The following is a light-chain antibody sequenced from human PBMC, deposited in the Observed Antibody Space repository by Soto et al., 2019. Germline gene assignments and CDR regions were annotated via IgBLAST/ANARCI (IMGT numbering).Light chain of an antibody. CDR3: SSYTTTGTLQV. Sequence: QSALTQPASVSGSPGQSITFSCTGTSSGIGVYNYVSWYQQHPGKAPKLMIYDVNNRPSGVSNRFSGSKSGNTASLTISGLQAEDEADYYCSSYTTTGTLQVFGTGTKLTVL. CDR2: DVN. J-gene: IGLJ1*01. V-gene: IGLV2-14*01. CDR1: SSGIGVYNY.